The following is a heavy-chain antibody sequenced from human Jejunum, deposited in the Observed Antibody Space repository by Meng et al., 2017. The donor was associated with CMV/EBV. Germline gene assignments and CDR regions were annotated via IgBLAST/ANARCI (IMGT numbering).Heavy chain of an antibody. Sequence: VAGGSISGDYCNWIRQSPGKGLEWIGNIDYSGTTKYNPSLKSRVTISVAPSKSQFSLKGGSVSAADTAVYYCARGWGTTSPWDYWGQGMLVTVSS. CDR1: GGSISGDY. CDR2: IDYSGTT. V-gene: IGHV4-59*01. CDR3: ARGWGTTSPWDY. J-gene: IGHJ4*02. D-gene: IGHD3-16*01.